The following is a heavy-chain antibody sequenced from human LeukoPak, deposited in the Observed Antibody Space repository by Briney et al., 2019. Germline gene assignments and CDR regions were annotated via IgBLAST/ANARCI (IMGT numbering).Heavy chain of an antibody. CDR2: ISGSGGRT. D-gene: IGHD3-22*01. V-gene: IGHV3-23*01. CDR1: GITLSNYG. Sequence: PGGSLRLSCAVSGITLSNYGMSWVRQAPGKGLEWVAGISGSGGRTNCADSVKGRFTISRGNPKNTLYLQMNSLRAEDTAVYFCAKRGVVIRVILVGFHKEAYYFDSWGQGALVTVSS. J-gene: IGHJ4*02. CDR3: AKRGVVIRVILVGFHKEAYYFDS.